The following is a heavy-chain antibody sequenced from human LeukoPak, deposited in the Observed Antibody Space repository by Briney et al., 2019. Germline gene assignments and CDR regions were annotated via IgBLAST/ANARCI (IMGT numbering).Heavy chain of an antibody. CDR2: IYSGGTT. CDR1: GFTVSNNY. V-gene: IGHV3-53*01. Sequence: GGSLRLSCAASGFTVSNNYMTWVRQAPGEGLEWVSLIYSGGTTYYADSVKGRFTISRDNSKNTLYLQMDSLRAEDTGMYYCARDATYSSGWYGGRYFDYWGQGTLVTLSS. D-gene: IGHD6-19*01. J-gene: IGHJ4*02. CDR3: ARDATYSSGWYGGRYFDY.